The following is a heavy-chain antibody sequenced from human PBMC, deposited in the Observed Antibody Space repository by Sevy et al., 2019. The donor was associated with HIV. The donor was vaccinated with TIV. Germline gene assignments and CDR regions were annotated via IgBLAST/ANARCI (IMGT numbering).Heavy chain of an antibody. CDR2: IKQDGSEK. CDR3: ARDRGLMVHYFYGMDV. J-gene: IGHJ6*02. V-gene: IGHV3-7*01. D-gene: IGHD2-8*01. Sequence: GGSLRLSCVASGFSFSSYWMNWVRQAPGKGLEWVANIKQDGSEKYFVDSVKGRFTISRDNAKNVLDLQMNSLRAEDTAVYYCARDRGLMVHYFYGMDVWGQWTTVTVSS. CDR1: GFSFSSYW.